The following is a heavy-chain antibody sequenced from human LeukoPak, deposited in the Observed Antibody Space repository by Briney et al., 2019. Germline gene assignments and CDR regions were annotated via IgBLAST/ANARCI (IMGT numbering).Heavy chain of an antibody. J-gene: IGHJ4*02. D-gene: IGHD6-19*01. CDR1: GDSVSSNSAA. CDR3: ARGPQWLNY. Sequence: PPQTLSLTCAISGDSVSSNSAAWNWIRQSPSRGLEWLGRTYYRSKWYSAYADSVKSRIRISSDTSKNQFSLQLNSVTPEDTAVYYCARGPQWLNYWGQGTLVTVSS. CDR2: TYYRSKWYS. V-gene: IGHV6-1*01.